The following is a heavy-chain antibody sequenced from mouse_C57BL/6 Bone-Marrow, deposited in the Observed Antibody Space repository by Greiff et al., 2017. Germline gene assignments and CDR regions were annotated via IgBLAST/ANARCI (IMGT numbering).Heavy chain of an antibody. CDR3: ARRDYSGSSPSYFDY. CDR1: GYTFTSYW. D-gene: IGHD1-1*01. Sequence: QVQLQQPGAELVKPGASVKMSCKASGYTFTSYWITWVKQRPGQGLEWIGDIYPGSGSTNYNEKFKSKATLTVDTSSSTAYMQLSSLTSEDSAVYYCARRDYSGSSPSYFDYWGQGTTLTVSS. CDR2: IYPGSGST. V-gene: IGHV1-55*01. J-gene: IGHJ2*01.